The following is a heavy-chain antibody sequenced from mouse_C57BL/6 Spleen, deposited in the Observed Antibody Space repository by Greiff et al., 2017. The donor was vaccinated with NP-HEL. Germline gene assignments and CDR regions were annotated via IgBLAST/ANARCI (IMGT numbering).Heavy chain of an antibody. CDR3: AREALRRGFYFDY. Sequence: QVQLQQSGAELVRPGASVKLSCKASGYTFTDYYINWVKQRPGQGLEWIARLYPGSGNTYYNEKFKGKATLTAEKSSSTAYMQLSSLTSEDSAVYFCAREALRRGFYFDYRGQGTTLTVSS. J-gene: IGHJ2*01. D-gene: IGHD1-1*01. CDR1: GYTFTDYY. V-gene: IGHV1-76*01. CDR2: LYPGSGNT.